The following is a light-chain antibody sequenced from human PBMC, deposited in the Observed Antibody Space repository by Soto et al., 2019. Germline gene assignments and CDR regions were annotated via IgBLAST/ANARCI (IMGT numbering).Light chain of an antibody. CDR3: QQYGSSPIT. CDR2: GAS. J-gene: IGKJ5*01. Sequence: EIVLTQAPGTLSLSPGERDTLSCRASQSVSSSYLAWYQQKPGQPPRLLIYGASSRATGIPDRFSGSGSGTDFTLTINRLEPEDFAVYYCQQYGSSPITFGQGTRLEI. V-gene: IGKV3-20*01. CDR1: QSVSSSY.